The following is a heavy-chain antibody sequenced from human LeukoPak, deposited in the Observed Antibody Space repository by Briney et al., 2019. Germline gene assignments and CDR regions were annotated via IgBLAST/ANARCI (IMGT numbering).Heavy chain of an antibody. CDR2: MNPNSGNT. D-gene: IGHD1-26*01. J-gene: IGHJ4*02. CDR3: ARVVGKPYYFDY. CDR1: GYTFTSYD. Sequence: ASVKVFCKASGYTFTSYDINWVRQATGQGLEWMGWMNPNSGNTGYAQKFQGRVTMTRNTSISTAYMELSSLRSEDTAAYYCARVVGKPYYFDYWGQGTLVTVSS. V-gene: IGHV1-8*01.